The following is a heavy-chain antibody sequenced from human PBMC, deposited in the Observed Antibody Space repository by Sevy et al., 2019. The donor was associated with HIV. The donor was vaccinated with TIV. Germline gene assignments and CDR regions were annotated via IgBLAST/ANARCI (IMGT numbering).Heavy chain of an antibody. D-gene: IGHD5-12*01. CDR1: GFTFSSYV. CDR3: ARAGDVIVARGSYYYYGMDV. CDR2: ISYDGSNK. Sequence: GGSLRLSCAASGFTFSSYVMHWVRQAPGKGLEWVAVISYDGSNKYYADSVKGRFSISRDNSKNTRYLQMNSLRAEDTAVYYCARAGDVIVARGSYYYYGMDVWGQGTTVTVSS. J-gene: IGHJ6*02. V-gene: IGHV3-30-3*01.